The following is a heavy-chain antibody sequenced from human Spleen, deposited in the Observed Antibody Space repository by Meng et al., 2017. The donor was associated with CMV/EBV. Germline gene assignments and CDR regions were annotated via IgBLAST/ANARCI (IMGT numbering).Heavy chain of an antibody. J-gene: IGHJ6*02. CDR3: ASGYYDFWSGYSDYYYGMDV. CDR1: GYTFTSYG. D-gene: IGHD3-3*01. Sequence: ASVKVSCKASGYTFTSYGISWVRQAPGQGLEWMGWISAYNGNTNYAQKLQGRVTMTTDTSTSTAYMELRSLRSDDTAVYYCASGYYDFWSGYSDYYYGMDVWGQGTTVTVSS. CDR2: ISAYNGNT. V-gene: IGHV1-18*01.